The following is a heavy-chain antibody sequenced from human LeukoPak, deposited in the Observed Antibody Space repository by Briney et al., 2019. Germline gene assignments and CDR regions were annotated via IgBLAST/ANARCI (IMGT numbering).Heavy chain of an antibody. V-gene: IGHV4-59*01. CDR2: IYYTGST. Sequence: SETLSLTCTVSGGSISTYYWNWIRQPPGKGLEWIGYIYYTGSTNYNPSLKSRVTISVYTSNNQFSLKLSSVTAADTAVYFCARAPYDSSGYYSPGYDYWGQGTLVTVSS. D-gene: IGHD3-22*01. J-gene: IGHJ4*02. CDR3: ARAPYDSSGYYSPGYDY. CDR1: GGSISTYY.